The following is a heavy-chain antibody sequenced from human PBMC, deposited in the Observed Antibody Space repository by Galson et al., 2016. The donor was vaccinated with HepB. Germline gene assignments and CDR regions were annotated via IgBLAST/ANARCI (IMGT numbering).Heavy chain of an antibody. CDR1: GYTFTSYY. CDR2: INPTGDTT. D-gene: IGHD5-12*01. Sequence: QSGAEVKKPGDSLKISCKAFGYTFTSYYIHWVRQAPGQGLEWMGIINPTGDTTTYSPKFQGRVTMTCDTSTSTVHMDLTSLRSEDTAVYYCARGETSGYRGYEDYGDANQYFYNLDVWGQGTTVTVSS. CDR3: ARGETSGYRGYEDYGDANQYFYNLDV. V-gene: IGHV1-46*01. J-gene: IGHJ6*02.